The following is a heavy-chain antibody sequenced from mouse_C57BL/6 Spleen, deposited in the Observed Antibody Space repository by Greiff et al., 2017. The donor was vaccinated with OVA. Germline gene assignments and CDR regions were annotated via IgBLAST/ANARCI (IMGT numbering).Heavy chain of an antibody. J-gene: IGHJ3*01. CDR3: ARGHYDASFAY. Sequence: VKLMESGPELVKPGASVKISCKASGYAFSSSWMNWVKQRPGKGLEWIGRIYPGDGDTNYNGKFKGKATLTADKSSSTAYMQLSSLTSEDSAVYFCARGHYDASFAYWGQGTLVTVSA. D-gene: IGHD2-3*01. V-gene: IGHV1-82*01. CDR1: GYAFSSSW. CDR2: IYPGDGDT.